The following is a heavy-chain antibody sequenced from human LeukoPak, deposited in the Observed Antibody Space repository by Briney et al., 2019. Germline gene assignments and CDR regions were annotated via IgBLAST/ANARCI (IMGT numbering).Heavy chain of an antibody. V-gene: IGHV3-23*01. CDR1: GFTSSSYA. J-gene: IGHJ4*02. Sequence: GGSLRLSCAASGFTSSSYAMSWVRQAPGKGLEWVSAISGSGGSTYYADSVKGRFTISRDNSKNTLYLQMNSLRAEDTAVYYCAKSPGAYCTGGSCYIDYWGQGSLVTVSS. CDR2: ISGSGGST. D-gene: IGHD2-15*01. CDR3: AKSPGAYCTGGSCYIDY.